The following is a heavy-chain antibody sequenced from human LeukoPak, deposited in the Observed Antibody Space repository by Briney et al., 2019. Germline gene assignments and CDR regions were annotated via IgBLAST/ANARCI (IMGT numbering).Heavy chain of an antibody. Sequence: SETLSLTCTVSGGSISSCYWSWIRQPPGKGLEWIGYIYYSGSTNYNPSLKSRVTISVDTSKNQFSLKLSSVTAADTAVYYCARIYYSYGLFYFDYWGQGTLVTVSS. CDR2: IYYSGST. CDR3: ARIYYSYGLFYFDY. V-gene: IGHV4-59*08. CDR1: GGSISSCY. J-gene: IGHJ4*02. D-gene: IGHD5-18*01.